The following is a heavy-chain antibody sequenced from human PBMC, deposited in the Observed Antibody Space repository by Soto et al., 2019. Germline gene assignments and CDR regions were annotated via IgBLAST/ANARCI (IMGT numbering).Heavy chain of an antibody. Sequence: QVQLVQSGAEVKKPGSSVKVSCEASGGTSGGYPINWVRQAPGKGLEWMGGIIPFFGTSNYAQKFQGRVTITADDSTSTAYMELRSLRSEDTAVYYCARVGHITNYGMAVWGQGTTVTVSS. V-gene: IGHV1-69*01. CDR1: GGTSGGYP. D-gene: IGHD1-26*01. CDR3: ARVGHITNYGMAV. J-gene: IGHJ6*02. CDR2: IIPFFGTS.